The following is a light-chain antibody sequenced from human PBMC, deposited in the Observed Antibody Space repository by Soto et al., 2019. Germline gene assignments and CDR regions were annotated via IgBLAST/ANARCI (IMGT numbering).Light chain of an antibody. V-gene: IGKV3-15*01. J-gene: IGKJ1*01. CDR2: GAS. Sequence: VMTQSPATVSGKQGESATLSCRASQSVSSNLAWYQQNPGQAPRLLVYGASTRATGIPARFSGSGSGTEFTLTISSLLPEDVGVYYCQQYNNWPSWAFAQGTKVDI. CDR1: QSVSSN. CDR3: QQYNNWPSWA.